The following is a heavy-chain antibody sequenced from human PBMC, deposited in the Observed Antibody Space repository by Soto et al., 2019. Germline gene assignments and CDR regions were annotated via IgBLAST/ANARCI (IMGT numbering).Heavy chain of an antibody. CDR1: GESISSGDHY. CDR2: IYYSGNT. CDR3: ARDAGYCNSVSCYPYNMDV. Sequence: RSLTRTVSGESISSGDHYWSWVRQSPGEGLEWIGFIYYSGNTYYNPSLKSRVSMSVDTSNNQFSLKLNSVTAADTAVYYCARDAGYCNSVSCYPYNMDVWGQGTTVTVSS. D-gene: IGHD2-15*01. V-gene: IGHV4-30-4*01. J-gene: IGHJ6*02.